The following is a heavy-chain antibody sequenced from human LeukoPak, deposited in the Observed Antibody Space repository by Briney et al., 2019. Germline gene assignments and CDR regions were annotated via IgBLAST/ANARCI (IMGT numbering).Heavy chain of an antibody. CDR3: ARDSSYYDSSADNRFDP. J-gene: IGHJ5*02. CDR1: GYTFTSYG. D-gene: IGHD3-22*01. V-gene: IGHV1-69*13. CDR2: IIPIFGTT. Sequence: SVKVSCKASGYTFTSYGISWVRQAPGQGLEWMGRIIPIFGTTNYAQKFQGRVTITADESTSTAYMELSSLRSEDTAVYYCARDSSYYDSSADNRFDPWGQGTLVTVSS.